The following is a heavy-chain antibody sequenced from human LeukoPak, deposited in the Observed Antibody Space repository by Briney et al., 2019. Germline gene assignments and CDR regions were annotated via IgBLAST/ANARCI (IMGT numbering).Heavy chain of an antibody. CDR3: ARDPYTTSSGD. J-gene: IGHJ4*02. Sequence: GGSLRLSCAASGFTFRDYNMSWIRQAPGKGLEWVSYISSSGDTIYYADSVKGRFTISRDNAKNSLYLQMNSLRAEDTAVYYCARDPYTTSSGDWGQGTLVTVSS. CDR2: ISSSGDTI. V-gene: IGHV3-11*04. CDR1: GFTFRDYN. D-gene: IGHD6-6*01.